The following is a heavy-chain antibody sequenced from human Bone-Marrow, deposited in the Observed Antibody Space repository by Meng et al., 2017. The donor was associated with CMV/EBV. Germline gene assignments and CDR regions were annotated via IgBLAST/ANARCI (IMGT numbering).Heavy chain of an antibody. Sequence: SGRDFISYAISWGRQAPGQGLEWMGGIIPIFGTANYAQKFQGRVTITADKSTSTAYMELSSLRSEDTAVYYCARDHDSRGTSGWFDPWGQGTLVTVSS. J-gene: IGHJ5*02. CDR3: ARDHDSRGTSGWFDP. CDR1: GRDFISYA. CDR2: IIPIFGTA. V-gene: IGHV1-69*06. D-gene: IGHD4-11*01.